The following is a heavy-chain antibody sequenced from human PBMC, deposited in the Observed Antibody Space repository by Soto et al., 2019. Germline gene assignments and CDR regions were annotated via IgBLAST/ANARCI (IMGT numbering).Heavy chain of an antibody. Sequence: EVQLVESGGGLVQPGGSLRLSCAASGFTVSSNYMSWVRQAPGKGLEWVSVIYRGGSTYYADSVKGRFTISRDNSKNTLYLQMNSLRAEDTAVYYCVREGIGSKYYYYYMDVWGKGTTVTVSS. CDR2: IYRGGST. CDR3: VREGIGSKYYYYYMDV. J-gene: IGHJ6*03. D-gene: IGHD5-12*01. V-gene: IGHV3-66*01. CDR1: GFTVSSNY.